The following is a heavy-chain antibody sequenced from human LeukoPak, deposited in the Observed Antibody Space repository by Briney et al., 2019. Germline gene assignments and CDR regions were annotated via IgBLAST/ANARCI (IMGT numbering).Heavy chain of an antibody. CDR1: GXTFKNYG. J-gene: IGHJ4*02. CDR3: ARDFKYSNY. CDR2: VWFDGNMK. V-gene: IGHV3-33*01. Sequence: GGSLRLSCAASGXTFKNYGMHWVRQAPGKGLEWVAVVWFDGNMKYYAESVKGRFTISRDNAKNSLYLQMNSLRAEDTAVYYCARDFKYSNYWGQGTLVIVSS. D-gene: IGHD6-6*01.